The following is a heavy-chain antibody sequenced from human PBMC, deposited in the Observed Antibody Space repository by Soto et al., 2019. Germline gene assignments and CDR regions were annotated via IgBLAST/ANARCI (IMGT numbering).Heavy chain of an antibody. D-gene: IGHD3-3*01. CDR2: IRSKAYGGTT. J-gene: IGHJ6*03. V-gene: IGHV3-49*03. CDR3: TRGGRDDFWSGYYTGHYYYYYMDV. Sequence: GGSLRLSCTASGFTFGDYAMSWFRQAPGKGLEWVGFIRSKAYGGTTEYAASVKGRFTISRDDSKSIAYLQMNSLKTEDTAVYYCTRGGRDDFWSGYYTGHYYYYYMDVWGKGTTVTVSS. CDR1: GFTFGDYA.